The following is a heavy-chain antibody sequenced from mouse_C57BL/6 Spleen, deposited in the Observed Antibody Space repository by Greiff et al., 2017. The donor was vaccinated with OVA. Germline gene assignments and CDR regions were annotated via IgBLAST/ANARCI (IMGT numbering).Heavy chain of an antibody. Sequence: VQLQQPGAELVKPGASVKMSCKASGYTFTSYWITWVKQRPGQGLEWIGDIYPGSGSTNYNEKFKSKATLTVDTSSSTAYMQLSSLTSEDSAVYYCARSTVAHWYFDVWGTGTTVTVSS. CDR2: IYPGSGST. CDR3: ARSTVAHWYFDV. V-gene: IGHV1-55*01. CDR1: GYTFTSYW. J-gene: IGHJ1*03. D-gene: IGHD1-1*01.